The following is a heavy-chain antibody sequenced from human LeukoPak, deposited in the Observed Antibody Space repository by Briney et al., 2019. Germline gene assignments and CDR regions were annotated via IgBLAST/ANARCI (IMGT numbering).Heavy chain of an antibody. J-gene: IGHJ4*02. Sequence: PGRSLRLSCAASGYTFTSYYMHWVRQAPGQGLEWMGIINPSGGSTSYAQKFQGRVTMTRDTSTSTVYMELSSLRSEDTAVYYCARWGSSVVSFDYWGQGTLVTVSS. CDR2: INPSGGST. CDR1: GYTFTSYY. CDR3: ARWGSSVVSFDY. V-gene: IGHV1-46*01. D-gene: IGHD6-13*01.